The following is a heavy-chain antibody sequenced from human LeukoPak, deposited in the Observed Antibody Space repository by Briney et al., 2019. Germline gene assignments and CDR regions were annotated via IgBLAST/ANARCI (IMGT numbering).Heavy chain of an antibody. J-gene: IGHJ4*02. CDR3: TRVIVATKDY. Sequence: GGSLRLSCTGFGFTFGDYAMNWVRQAPGKGLEWVGFIRSKNYGGTTEYAASVKGRFTISRDDSRSIAYLQMNSLKTEDTAVYYCTRVIVATKDYWGQGTLVTVSS. V-gene: IGHV3-49*04. CDR1: GFTFGDYA. CDR2: IRSKNYGGTT. D-gene: IGHD5-12*01.